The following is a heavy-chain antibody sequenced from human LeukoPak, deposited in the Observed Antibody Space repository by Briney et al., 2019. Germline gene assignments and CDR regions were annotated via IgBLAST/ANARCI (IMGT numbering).Heavy chain of an antibody. CDR1: GGSISSGSHY. CDR2: IYTSGST. J-gene: IGHJ6*03. Sequence: PSETLSLTCTVSGGSISSGSHYWSWIRQPAGKGLEWIGRIYTSGSTNYNPSLKSRVTISVDTSKNQFSLKLSSVTAADTAVYYCARTTVTPSDYYYYMDVWGKGTTVTVSS. D-gene: IGHD4-17*01. V-gene: IGHV4-61*02. CDR3: ARTTVTPSDYYYYMDV.